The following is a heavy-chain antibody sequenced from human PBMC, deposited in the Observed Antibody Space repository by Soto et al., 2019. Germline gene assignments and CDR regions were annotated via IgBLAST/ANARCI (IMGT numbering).Heavy chain of an antibody. D-gene: IGHD3-16*02. CDR3: NGRLGELSLLALDY. CDR2: IRSKAYGGTT. CDR1: GFTFGDYA. Sequence: GGSLRLSCTASGFTFGDYAMSWFRQAPGKGLEWVGFIRSKAYGGTTEYAASVKGRFTISRDDSKSIAYLQMNSLKTEDTAVYYCNGRLGELSLLALDYWGQGTLVTVSS. J-gene: IGHJ4*02. V-gene: IGHV3-49*03.